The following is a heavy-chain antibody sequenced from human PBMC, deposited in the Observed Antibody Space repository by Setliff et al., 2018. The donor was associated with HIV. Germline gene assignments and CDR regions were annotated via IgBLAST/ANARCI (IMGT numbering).Heavy chain of an antibody. CDR3: ARDLAYCSGGSCYRPFIYYFYYMDV. CDR2: ISYDETTK. CDR1: GFIFNKFA. V-gene: IGHV3-30-3*01. D-gene: IGHD2-15*01. J-gene: IGHJ6*03. Sequence: GGSLRLSCAASGFIFNKFALQWGRQAPGKGLEWVAIISYDETTKLYADSVKGRFTISRDNSNDTVFLQLRSLTVDDTAIYYCARDLAYCSGGSCYRPFIYYFYYMDVWGKGATVTVSS.